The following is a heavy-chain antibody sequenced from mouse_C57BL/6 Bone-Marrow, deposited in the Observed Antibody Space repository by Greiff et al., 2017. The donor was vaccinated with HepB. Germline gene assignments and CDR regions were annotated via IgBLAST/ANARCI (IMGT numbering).Heavy chain of an antibody. CDR2: IWSGGST. Sequence: VMLVESGPGLVQPSPSLSITCTVSGFSFTSYGVHWVRQSPGKGLEWLGVIWSGGSTDYNEAFISSLSISKDNSKSQVFSKMNSLQADDTAIYYCARKYYSNYDYAMDYWGQGTSVTVSS. CDR3: ARKYYSNYDYAMDY. CDR1: GFSFTSYG. D-gene: IGHD2-5*01. J-gene: IGHJ4*01. V-gene: IGHV2-2*01.